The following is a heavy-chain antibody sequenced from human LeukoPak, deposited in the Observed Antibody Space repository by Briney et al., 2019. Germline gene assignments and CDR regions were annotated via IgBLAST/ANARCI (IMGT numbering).Heavy chain of an antibody. CDR1: GYTFTDYY. D-gene: IGHD3-9*01. V-gene: IGHV1-2*02. Sequence: ASVKVSCKASGYTFTDYYMHWMRLAPGQGLEWMGWINPNSGGASLPQKFQGRVSMTRDTSISTAYMELSSLTSDDSAVYYCARDRGGLLTVYWRQGTLVTVSS. CDR3: ARDRGGLLTVY. CDR2: INPNSGGA. J-gene: IGHJ4*02.